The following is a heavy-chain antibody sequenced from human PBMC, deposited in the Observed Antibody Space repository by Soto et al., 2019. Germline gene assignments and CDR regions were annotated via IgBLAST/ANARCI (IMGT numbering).Heavy chain of an antibody. J-gene: IGHJ4*02. V-gene: IGHV1-3*05. CDR2: INAGNGNR. CDR1: GYTFTNYA. D-gene: IGHD1-1*01. Sequence: QVQLVQSGAEEKKPGASVKVSCKASGYTFTNYAIQWVRQAPGQRLEWMGWINAGNGNRKYSQKFQARVTITRDTSASTAYMELSSLRSEDTAVYYCARDQRVAFDSWGQGTLVTVSS. CDR3: ARDQRVAFDS.